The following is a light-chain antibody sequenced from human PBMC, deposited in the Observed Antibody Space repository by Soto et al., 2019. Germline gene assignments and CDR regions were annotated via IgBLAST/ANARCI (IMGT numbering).Light chain of an antibody. CDR3: AAWDDSLNAPV. V-gene: IGLV1-40*01. CDR1: TSNIGASYD. Sequence: QSVLTQPPSVSGAPGQRVTISCTGSTSNIGASYDVHWYQQFPGAAPKLLIYRDTHRPSGIPNRFSGSKSGTSASLAIFGLQSEDEAEYYCAAWDDSLNAPVFGGGTKLTVL. CDR2: RDT. J-gene: IGLJ3*02.